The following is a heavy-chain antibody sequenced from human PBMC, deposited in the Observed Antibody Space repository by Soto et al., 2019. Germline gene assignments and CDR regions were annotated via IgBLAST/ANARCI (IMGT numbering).Heavy chain of an antibody. D-gene: IGHD4-17*01. CDR3: ARDSGATRFDYWYVDR. Sequence: QVQLVESGGGVVQPGRSLRLSCAASGFTFSDSGMHWVRQAPGKGLEWVAVIWYDGTNKYYVESVRGRFTISRDNSKNTLYLQMDSLRAEDTAIYYCARDSGATRFDYWYVDRWGRGTLVTVSS. J-gene: IGHJ2*01. V-gene: IGHV3-33*01. CDR1: GFTFSDSG. CDR2: IWYDGTNK.